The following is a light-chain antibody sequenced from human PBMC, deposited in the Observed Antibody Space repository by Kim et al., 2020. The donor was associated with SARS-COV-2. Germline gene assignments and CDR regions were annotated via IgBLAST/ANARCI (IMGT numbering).Light chain of an antibody. CDR1: KLGDKY. CDR2: QDS. CDR3: QAWDSSTLVV. Sequence: SYELTQPPSVSVSPGQTASITCSGDKLGDKYACWYQQKPGQSPVLVIYQDSKRPSGIPERFSGSNSGNTATLTISRTQAMDEADYYCQAWDSSTLVVFGG. J-gene: IGLJ2*01. V-gene: IGLV3-1*01.